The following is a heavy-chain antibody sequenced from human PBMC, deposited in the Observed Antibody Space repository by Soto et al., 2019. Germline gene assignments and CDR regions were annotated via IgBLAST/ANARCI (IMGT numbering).Heavy chain of an antibody. J-gene: IGHJ4*02. CDR1: GFPFSAYW. CDR3: ARGPRVSSTGTGAH. CDR2: ISDDGSTA. Sequence: GGSLRLSCSVAGFPFSAYWMHWVRQVPGKGLTWVSRISDDGSTATYADSVKGRFVISRDNAKNSLYLEMNTLRVDDSGLYYCARGPRVSSTGTGAHWGRGTLVTVSA. V-gene: IGHV3-74*01. D-gene: IGHD1-1*01.